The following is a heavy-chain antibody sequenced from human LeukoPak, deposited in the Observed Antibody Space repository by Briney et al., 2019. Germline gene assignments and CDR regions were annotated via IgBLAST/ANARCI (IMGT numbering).Heavy chain of an antibody. CDR2: INPNSGGT. J-gene: IGHJ4*02. V-gene: IGHV1-2*02. D-gene: IGHD4-17*01. Sequence: GASVKVSCKASGYTFTGYYMHWVRQAPGQGLEWMGWINPNSGGTNSAQRFQGRVTMTRDTSISTAYMDLSSLKSDDTAIYYCARGQDYGDYRILHYWGQGILVTVSS. CDR1: GYTFTGYY. CDR3: ARGQDYGDYRILHY.